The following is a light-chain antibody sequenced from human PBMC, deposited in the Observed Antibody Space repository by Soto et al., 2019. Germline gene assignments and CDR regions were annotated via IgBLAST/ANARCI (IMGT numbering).Light chain of an antibody. Sequence: EIVLTQSPGTPSLSPGERATLSCRASQSVSNNYLAWYQQKPGQAPRLLIYGASSRATGIPDRFSGSGSGTDFTLTISRLEPEDFAVYYCQQYGSSPRTFGQGTKVDI. CDR3: QQYGSSPRT. J-gene: IGKJ1*01. CDR2: GAS. CDR1: QSVSNNY. V-gene: IGKV3-20*01.